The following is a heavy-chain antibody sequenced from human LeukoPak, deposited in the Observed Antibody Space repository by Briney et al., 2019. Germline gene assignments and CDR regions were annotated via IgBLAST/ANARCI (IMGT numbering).Heavy chain of an antibody. D-gene: IGHD3-10*01. CDR1: GFTFSNYG. CDR3: ARYGSGKNFDY. J-gene: IGHJ4*02. V-gene: IGHV3-33*01. Sequence: GGSLRLSCAPSGFTFSNYGIHWVRQAPGKGLEWVAVIWYDGSQKYYADSVKGRFTISRDNSKNTLYLQMNSLRAEDTAVYYCARYGSGKNFDYWGQGTLVTVSS. CDR2: IWYDGSQK.